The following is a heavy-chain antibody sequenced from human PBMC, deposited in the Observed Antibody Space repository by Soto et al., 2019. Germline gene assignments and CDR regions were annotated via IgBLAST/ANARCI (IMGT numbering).Heavy chain of an antibody. J-gene: IGHJ6*02. CDR1: GGSFSGYY. CDR3: ARGGGGYDYRCVGYYYYGMDV. Sequence: SETLSLTCAVYGGSFSGYYWSWIRQPPGKGLEWIGEINHSGSTNYNPSLKSRVTISVDTSKNQFSLKLSSVTAADTAVYYCARGGGGYDYRCVGYYYYGMDVWGQGTTVTVSS. CDR2: INHSGST. V-gene: IGHV4-34*01. D-gene: IGHD5-12*01.